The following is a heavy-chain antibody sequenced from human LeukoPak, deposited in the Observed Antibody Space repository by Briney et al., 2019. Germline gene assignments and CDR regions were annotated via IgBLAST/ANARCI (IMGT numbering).Heavy chain of an antibody. CDR2: IKRDGNEK. V-gene: IGHV3-7*01. CDR1: GFTFSGYW. CDR3: AKEGAYPIITYDS. Sequence: GGSLRLSCAASGFTFSGYWMNWVRQAPGKGLEWVANIKRDGNEKNYVDFVKGRFSISRDNAKNSLYLQMDSLRAEDTAVYYCAKEGAYPIITYDSWGQGALVTVSS. J-gene: IGHJ5*01. D-gene: IGHD3-10*01.